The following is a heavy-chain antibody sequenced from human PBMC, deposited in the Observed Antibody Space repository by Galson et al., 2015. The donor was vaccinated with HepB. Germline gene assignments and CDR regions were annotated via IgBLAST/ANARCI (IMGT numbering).Heavy chain of an antibody. V-gene: IGHV5-51*03. D-gene: IGHD2-21*01. J-gene: IGHJ3*02. Sequence: QSGAEVKKPGESLKISCKGVGYSFTRYWIGWVREMPGKGLEWMGIIYAGDSDTRYSPSFQGPVTISADKSISTASLQWSSLKASDTAMYYCALSYCGGDCFSRPSDAFAIWGQGTMISVS. CDR1: GYSFTRYW. CDR3: ALSYCGGDCFSRPSDAFAI. CDR2: IYAGDSDT.